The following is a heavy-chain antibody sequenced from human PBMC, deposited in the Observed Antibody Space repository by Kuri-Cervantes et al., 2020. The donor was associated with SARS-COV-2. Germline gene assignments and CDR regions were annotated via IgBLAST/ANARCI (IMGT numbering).Heavy chain of an antibody. CDR1: GFTVSSNY. V-gene: IGHV3-53*01. D-gene: IGHD6-19*01. CDR2: IYSGGST. J-gene: IGHJ3*02. Sequence: GESLKISCAASGFTVSSNYMSWVRQAPGKGLEWVSVIYSGGSTYYADSVKGRFTISRDNAKNSLYLQMNSLRAEDTAVYYCAFPISGWYGGAFDIWGQGTMVTVSS. CDR3: AFPISGWYGGAFDI.